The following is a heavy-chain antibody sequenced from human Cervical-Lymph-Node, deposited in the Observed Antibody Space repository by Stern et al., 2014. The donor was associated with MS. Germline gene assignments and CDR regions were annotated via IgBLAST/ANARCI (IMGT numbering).Heavy chain of an antibody. CDR1: GYTFTSYD. J-gene: IGHJ4*02. Sequence: QLVQSGAEVKKPGASVKVSCKASGYTFTSYDIHWVRQAPGQGLDWMGWMNPNNGNRDYAQTFQGRVTMTRNTSISTAYMELTSLRSDDTAVYFCARVRTVSGRRVDYWGQGTLVTVS. D-gene: IGHD2-15*01. CDR2: MNPNNGNR. V-gene: IGHV1-8*01. CDR3: ARVRTVSGRRVDY.